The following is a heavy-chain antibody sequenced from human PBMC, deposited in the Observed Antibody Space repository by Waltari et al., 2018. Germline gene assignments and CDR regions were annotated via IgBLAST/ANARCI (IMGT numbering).Heavy chain of an antibody. CDR1: GYIFTDYG. CDR2: IRPHNGNT. V-gene: IGHV1-8*03. CDR3: ARGRPLSY. J-gene: IGHJ4*02. Sequence: QVQLVQSGTEVKKPGASVKVTCKASGYIFTDYGISWVRQAPGQGLEWMGWIRPHNGNTKYLQKFQGRVTITRNTSISTAYMELSSLRSEDTAVYYCARGRPLSYWGQGTLVTVSS.